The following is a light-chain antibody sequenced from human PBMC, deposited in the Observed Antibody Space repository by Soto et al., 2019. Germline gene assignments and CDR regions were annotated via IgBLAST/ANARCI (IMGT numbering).Light chain of an antibody. CDR2: EVT. J-gene: IGLJ2*01. CDR1: SSDIGDYNY. V-gene: IGLV2-8*01. Sequence: QSALTQPPSASGSPGQSVTISCNGTSSDIGDYNYVSWYQQHPRKAPKPKIFEVTKRPSGVPDRFSGSKSGNMASLTVSGLQVDDEADYYCSSYAGNNNVLFGGRTKLTVL. CDR3: SSYAGNNNVL.